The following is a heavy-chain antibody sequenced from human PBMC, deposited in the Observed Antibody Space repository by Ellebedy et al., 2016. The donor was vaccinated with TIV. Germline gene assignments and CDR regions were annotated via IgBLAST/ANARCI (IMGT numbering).Heavy chain of an antibody. CDR1: GYTSITYG. Sequence: ASVKVSCKASGYTSITYGFSWMRQAPGQGLEWMGWISEYNGNTNYAQKVQGRVTMTTDTLSRTAYMELRSLRSDDTAVYYCARQGSGRSFDYWGQGTLVTVSS. CDR3: ARQGSGRSFDY. J-gene: IGHJ4*02. CDR2: ISEYNGNT. V-gene: IGHV1-18*01. D-gene: IGHD3-10*01.